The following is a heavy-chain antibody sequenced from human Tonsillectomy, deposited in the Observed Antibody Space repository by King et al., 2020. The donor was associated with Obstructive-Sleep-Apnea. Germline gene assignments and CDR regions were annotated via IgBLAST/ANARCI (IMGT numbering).Heavy chain of an antibody. Sequence: VQLVESGGGVVQPGRSLRLSCAASGFTFSSYAMHWVRQAPGKGLEWVAVISYDGSNKYYADSVKGRFTISRDNSKNTLYLQMNSRRAEDTAVYYCASVQQLVDYWGQGTLVTVSS. V-gene: IGHV3-30*04. CDR2: ISYDGSNK. D-gene: IGHD6-13*01. J-gene: IGHJ4*02. CDR1: GFTFSSYA. CDR3: ASVQQLVDY.